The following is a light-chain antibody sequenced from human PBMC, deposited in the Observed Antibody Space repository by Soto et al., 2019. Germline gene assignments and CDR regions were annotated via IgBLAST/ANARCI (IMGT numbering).Light chain of an antibody. J-gene: IGKJ1*01. CDR3: RQYGSPQWR. CDR1: QSVSSSY. V-gene: IGKV3-20*01. Sequence: EIVLTQSPGTLSLSPGERATLSCRASQSVSSSYLAWYQQKPGQAPRLLSYGTSSRATAIPDRFSGSGSGTALTLTISRLEVEDFAVSYCRQYGSPQWRFPPGSKVAIK. CDR2: GTS.